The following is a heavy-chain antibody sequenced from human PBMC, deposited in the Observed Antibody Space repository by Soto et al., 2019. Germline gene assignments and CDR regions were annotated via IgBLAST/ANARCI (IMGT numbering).Heavy chain of an antibody. J-gene: IGHJ6*02. CDR3: ARCVSARPHYYYGIDV. V-gene: IGHV1-69*13. CDR1: GGPFRGSA. Sequence: SLKVSCTASGGPFRGSAISWVRQAPGQGLEWMGGIIPICGTANYAQKFQGRVTITADESTSTAYMELSSLRAEDTAVYYCARCVSARPHYYYGIDVWGQGTTVTVSS. D-gene: IGHD6-6*01. CDR2: IIPICGTA.